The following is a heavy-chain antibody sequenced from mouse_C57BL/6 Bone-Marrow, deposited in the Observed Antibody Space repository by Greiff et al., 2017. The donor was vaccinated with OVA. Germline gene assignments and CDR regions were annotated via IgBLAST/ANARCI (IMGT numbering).Heavy chain of an antibody. Sequence: EVQLVESGGDLVKPGGSLKLSCAASGFTFSSYGMSWVRQTPDKRLEWVATISSGGSYTYYPDSVKGRFTISRDNAKHTLYLHMSSLKSEDTAMYYGARLPSMVTTGYWGQGTTLTVSS. CDR2: ISSGGSYT. V-gene: IGHV5-6*01. D-gene: IGHD2-2*01. CDR3: ARLPSMVTTGY. J-gene: IGHJ2*01. CDR1: GFTFSSYG.